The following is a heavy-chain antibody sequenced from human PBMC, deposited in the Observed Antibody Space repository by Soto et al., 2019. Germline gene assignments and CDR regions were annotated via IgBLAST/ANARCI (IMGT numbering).Heavy chain of an antibody. CDR3: ASSYYYDSSGYYPTFQH. CDR2: IIPIVGTA. J-gene: IGHJ1*01. D-gene: IGHD3-22*01. Sequence: QVQLVQSGAEVKKPGSSVKVSCKASGGTFSSYAISWVRQAPGQGLEWMGGIIPIVGTANYAQKFQGRFTITADESKSTDYMELSSLRSEDTAVYYCASSYYYDSSGYYPTFQHWGQGTLVTVSS. V-gene: IGHV1-69*01. CDR1: GGTFSSYA.